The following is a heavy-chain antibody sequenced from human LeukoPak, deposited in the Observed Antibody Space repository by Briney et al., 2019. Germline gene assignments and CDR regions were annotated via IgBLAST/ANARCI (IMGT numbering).Heavy chain of an antibody. V-gene: IGHV3-23*01. D-gene: IGHD3-10*01. CDR2: ISGSGGST. Sequence: GGSLRLSWAASGFTFSSYAMSWVRQAPGKGLEWVSAISGSGGSTYYADSVKGRFTISRDNSKNTLYLQMNSLRAEDTAVYYCAKDGVVRGVMNYWGQGTLVTVSS. CDR1: GFTFSSYA. CDR3: AKDGVVRGVMNY. J-gene: IGHJ4*02.